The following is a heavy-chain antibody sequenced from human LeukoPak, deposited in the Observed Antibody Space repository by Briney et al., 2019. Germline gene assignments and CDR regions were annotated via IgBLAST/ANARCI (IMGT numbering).Heavy chain of an antibody. V-gene: IGHV1-2*02. J-gene: IGHJ4*02. CDR1: GYTFTGYY. CDR3: ARGLWGTYCGGDCLWDFDY. CDR2: INPNSGGT. Sequence: GASVKVSCKASGYTFTGYYMHWVRQAPGQGLEWMGWINPNSGGTNYAQKFQGRVTMTRDTSISTAYMELSRLRSDDTAVYYCARGLWGTYCGGDCLWDFDYWGQGTLVTVSS. D-gene: IGHD2-21*01.